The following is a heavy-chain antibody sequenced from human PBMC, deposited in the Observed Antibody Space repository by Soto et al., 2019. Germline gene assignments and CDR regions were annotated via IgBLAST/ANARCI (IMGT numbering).Heavy chain of an antibody. Sequence: QVQLVQSGAEVKKPGASVKVSCKASGYTFTSYAMHWVRQAPGQRLEWMGWINTGYVNTKYSQKFQGRVTITRDTSASTAYMELSSLRSEDTAVYYCASPPPTGYSSGWLVHWGQGTLVTVSS. V-gene: IGHV1-3*04. J-gene: IGHJ4*02. CDR1: GYTFTSYA. D-gene: IGHD6-19*01. CDR2: INTGYVNT. CDR3: ASPPPTGYSSGWLVH.